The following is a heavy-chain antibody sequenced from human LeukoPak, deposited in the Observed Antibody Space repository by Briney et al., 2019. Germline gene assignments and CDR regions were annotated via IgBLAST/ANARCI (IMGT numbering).Heavy chain of an antibody. CDR1: GYTFTGSD. D-gene: IGHD3-16*02. CDR3: ARDDGAYVWGSYRYNWFDP. J-gene: IGHJ5*02. Sequence: ASVKVSCKASGYTFTGSDMHWVRPAPGQGPEWMGWINPNSGGTNYAQKFQGRVTMTRDTSISTAYMELSRLRSDDTAVYYCARDDGAYVWGSYRYNWFDPWGQGTLVTVSS. CDR2: INPNSGGT. V-gene: IGHV1-2*02.